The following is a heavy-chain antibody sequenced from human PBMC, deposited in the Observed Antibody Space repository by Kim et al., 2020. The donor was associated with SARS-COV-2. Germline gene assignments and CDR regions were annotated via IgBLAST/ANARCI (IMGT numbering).Heavy chain of an antibody. J-gene: IGHJ6*02. Sequence: ASVKVSCKASGYTFTSYYMHWVRQAPGQGLEWMGIINPSGGSTSYAQKFQGRVTMTRETSTSTVYMELSSLRSEDTAVYYCAREESTTGTWGHYGMDVWGQGTTVTVSS. CDR2: INPSGGST. V-gene: IGHV1-46*01. CDR3: AREESTTGTWGHYGMDV. CDR1: GYTFTSYY. D-gene: IGHD1-1*01.